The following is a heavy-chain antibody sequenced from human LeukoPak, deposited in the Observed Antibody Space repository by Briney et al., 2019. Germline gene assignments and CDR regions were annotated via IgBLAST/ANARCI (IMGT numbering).Heavy chain of an antibody. CDR2: INWDGGST. Sequence: GGSLRLSCAASGFTFGNYGMSWVRQAPGKGLEWVSGINWDGGSTGYADSVEGRFTISRDNAKNSQYLQMNSLRVEDTALYYCARAQTYGDSRLLLDYWGQGTLVTVSS. D-gene: IGHD2-21*02. CDR3: ARAQTYGDSRLLLDY. V-gene: IGHV3-20*04. J-gene: IGHJ4*02. CDR1: GFTFGNYG.